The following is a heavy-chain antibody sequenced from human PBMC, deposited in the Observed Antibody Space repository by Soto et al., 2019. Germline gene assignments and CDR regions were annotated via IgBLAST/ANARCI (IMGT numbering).Heavy chain of an antibody. CDR2: ISGSGGST. V-gene: IGHV3-23*01. CDR1: GFTFSSYA. Sequence: EVQLLESGGGLVQPGGSLRLSCAASGFTFSSYAMSWVRQAPGKGLEWVSAISGSGGSTYYADSVKGRFTISRDNSKNTLYLQMNSLRAEDTAVYYCARAMVRGVMGAYYYYGMDVWGQGTTVTVSS. J-gene: IGHJ6*02. D-gene: IGHD3-10*01. CDR3: ARAMVRGVMGAYYYYGMDV.